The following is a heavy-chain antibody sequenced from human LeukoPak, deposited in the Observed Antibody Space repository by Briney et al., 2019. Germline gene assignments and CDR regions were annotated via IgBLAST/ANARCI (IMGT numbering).Heavy chain of an antibody. J-gene: IGHJ4*02. D-gene: IGHD3-10*01. CDR2: ITWNGGTI. CDR3: ATRYASGPIADY. CDR1: GFSFDDFA. Sequence: LRLSCAASGFSFDDFAMHWVRQAPGKGLEWVSGITWNGGTIDYADSVKGRFTISRDNAKNSLYLQMNSLRAEDTALYYCATRYASGPIADYWGQGTLVTVSS. V-gene: IGHV3-9*01.